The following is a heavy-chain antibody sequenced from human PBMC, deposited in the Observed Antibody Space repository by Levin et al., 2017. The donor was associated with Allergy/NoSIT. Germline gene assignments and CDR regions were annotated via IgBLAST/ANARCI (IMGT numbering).Heavy chain of an antibody. CDR1: GYTFTNYY. CDR2: INPSGGRT. CDR3: ARDRGERQLGDVFDP. D-gene: IGHD6-13*01. J-gene: IGHJ5*02. V-gene: IGHV1-46*01. Sequence: ASVKVSCKASGYTFTNYYMHWVRQAPGQGLEWMGIINPSGGRTSYAQKFQGRVTMTRDTSTSTVYMELNSLTSEDTAVYYCARDRGERQLGDVFDPWGQGTLVTVSS.